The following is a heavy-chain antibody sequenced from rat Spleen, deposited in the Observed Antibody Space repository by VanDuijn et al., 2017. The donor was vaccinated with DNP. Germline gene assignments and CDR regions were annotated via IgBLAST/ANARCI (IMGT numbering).Heavy chain of an antibody. V-gene: IGHV2S12*01. Sequence: QVQLKESGPGLVQPSQTLSLTCTVSGFSLTNYGVSWVRQPPGKGLEWIAAISSGGSTYYNSVFKFRLSISRDTSKSQFFLKMNSLQTEDTASYYCSRYGEYSALDVWGQGTSVTVSS. CDR1: GFSLTNYG. CDR3: SRYGEYSALDV. D-gene: IGHD1-11*01. CDR2: ISSGGST. J-gene: IGHJ4*01.